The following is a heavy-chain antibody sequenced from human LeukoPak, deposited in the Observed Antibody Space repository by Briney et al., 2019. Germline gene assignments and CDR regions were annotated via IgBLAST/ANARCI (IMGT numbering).Heavy chain of an antibody. CDR3: ARKYYDYVWGSYRHPNYYYYYMDV. CDR2: ISGYNGNT. V-gene: IGHV1-18*01. D-gene: IGHD3-16*02. Sequence: ASVTVSCTASGYIFTNFGISWVRQARGQGLEWMGWISGYNGNTKYVQKFQGRVTMTTDTSTSTAYMELRSLRSDDTAVYYCARKYYDYVWGSYRHPNYYYYYMDVWGKGTTVTVSS. J-gene: IGHJ6*03. CDR1: GYIFTNFG.